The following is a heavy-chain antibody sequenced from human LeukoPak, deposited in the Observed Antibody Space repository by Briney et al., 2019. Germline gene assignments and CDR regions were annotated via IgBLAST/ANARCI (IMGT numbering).Heavy chain of an antibody. J-gene: IGHJ4*02. CDR2: ISSDGSNK. D-gene: IGHD1-26*01. CDR1: GFTFSNYG. CDR3: AGGWDFGDY. Sequence: PGRSLRLSCAASGFTFSNYGMQWVRQAPGEGLEWVALISSDGSNKYYADPVKGRFTISRDNSKNTLYLQMDSLRTEDTALYYCAGGWDFGDYWGQGTLVTVSS. V-gene: IGHV3-30*03.